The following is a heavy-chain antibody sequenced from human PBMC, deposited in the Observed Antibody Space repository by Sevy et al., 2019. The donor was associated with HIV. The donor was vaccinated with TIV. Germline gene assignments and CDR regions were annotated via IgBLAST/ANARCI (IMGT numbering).Heavy chain of an antibody. CDR1: GFTFSNAW. V-gene: IGHV3-15*01. CDR2: IKSKTDGGTT. D-gene: IGHD1-26*01. CDR3: TTEGDSLPRYSGSYLYPPPTAY. J-gene: IGHJ4*02. Sequence: GGSLRLSCAASGFTFSNAWMSWVRQAPGKGLEWVGRIKSKTDGGTTDYAAPVKGRFTISRDDSKNTLYLQMNSLKTEDTAVYYCTTEGDSLPRYSGSYLYPPPTAYWGQGTLVTVSS.